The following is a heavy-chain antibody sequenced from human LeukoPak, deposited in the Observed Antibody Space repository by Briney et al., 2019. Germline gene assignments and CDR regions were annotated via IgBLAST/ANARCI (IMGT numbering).Heavy chain of an antibody. CDR3: ARDEVGAIDY. CDR1: GFTFSSYE. J-gene: IGHJ4*02. V-gene: IGHV3-21*01. CDR2: ISSSSSYI. D-gene: IGHD1-26*01. Sequence: PGGSLRLSCAASGFTFSSYEMNWVRQAPGKGLEWVSSISSSSSYIYYADSVKGRFTISRDNAKNSLYLQMNSLRAEDTAVYYCARDEVGAIDYWGQGTLVTVSS.